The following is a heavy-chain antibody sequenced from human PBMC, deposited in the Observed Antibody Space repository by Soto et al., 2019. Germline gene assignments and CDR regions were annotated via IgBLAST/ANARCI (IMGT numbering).Heavy chain of an antibody. V-gene: IGHV1-18*01. J-gene: IGHJ5*02. D-gene: IGHD6-6*01. CDR2: ISAYNGNT. CDR3: ARKYSSSYEVPINWFDP. Sequence: GASVKVSCKASGYTFTSYGISWVRQAPGQGLEWMGWISAYNGNTNYAQKLQGRVTMTTDTSTSTAYMELRSLRSDDTAVYYCARKYSSSYEVPINWFDPWGQGTLVTVSS. CDR1: GYTFTSYG.